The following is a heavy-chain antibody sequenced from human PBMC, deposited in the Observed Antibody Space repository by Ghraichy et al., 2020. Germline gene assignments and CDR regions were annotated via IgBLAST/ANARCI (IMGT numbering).Heavy chain of an antibody. V-gene: IGHV1-18*01. J-gene: IGHJ4*02. D-gene: IGHD3-3*01. Sequence: ASVKVSCKASGYTFTSYGISWVRQAPGQGLEWMGWISAYNGNTNYAQKLQGRVTMTTDTSTSTAYMELRSLRSDDTAVYYCARVLSITIFGVVTYYFDYWGQGTLVTVSS. CDR2: ISAYNGNT. CDR1: GYTFTSYG. CDR3: ARVLSITIFGVVTYYFDY.